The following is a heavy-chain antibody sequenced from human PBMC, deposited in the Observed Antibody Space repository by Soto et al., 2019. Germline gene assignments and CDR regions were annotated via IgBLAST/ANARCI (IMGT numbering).Heavy chain of an antibody. J-gene: IGHJ3*02. V-gene: IGHV1-3*01. CDR2: INAGNGDT. Sequence: ASVKVSCKASGYTFTLHTIRWVRQAPGQRLEWMGWINAGNGDTKSSQKFQGRVTITRDTSASTTYMELSSLRSEDTAVYYCARDPGPDVFDIWGQGTMVTVSS. CDR3: ARDPGPDVFDI. CDR1: GYTFTLHT. D-gene: IGHD1-1*01.